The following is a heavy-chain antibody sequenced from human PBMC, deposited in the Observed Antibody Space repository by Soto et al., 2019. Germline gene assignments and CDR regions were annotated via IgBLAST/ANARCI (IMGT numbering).Heavy chain of an antibody. J-gene: IGHJ6*02. Sequence: QVQLKESGPGLVKPSQTLSLTCSVSGGSISSDDYYWTWVRQPPGKGLEWIGHIYYNGNTYYNPSLKSRLTMSLDTSQNQFSLHLSSVIAADSALYFCARATTVTSSFFYYGLDVWGQGTTVTVSS. CDR1: GGSISSDDYY. CDR3: ARATTVTSSFFYYGLDV. V-gene: IGHV4-30-4*08. CDR2: IYYNGNT. D-gene: IGHD4-17*01.